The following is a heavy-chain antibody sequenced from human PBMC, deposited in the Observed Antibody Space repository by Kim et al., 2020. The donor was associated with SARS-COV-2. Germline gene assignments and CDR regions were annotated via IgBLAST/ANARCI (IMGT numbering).Heavy chain of an antibody. CDR1: RFTFSTFG. V-gene: IGHV3-30*18. D-gene: IGHD3-10*01. Sequence: GGSLRLSCAASRFTFSTFGIHWVRQAPGKGLEWLALISYDGNNEYYADSVKGRFTISRDNFMNTLSLQMNSLTPEDTAVYYCAKDLYGLGNYPTRPVNYYYPMDVWGQGTTVTVSS. J-gene: IGHJ6*02. CDR3: AKDLYGLGNYPTRPVNYYYPMDV. CDR2: ISYDGNNE.